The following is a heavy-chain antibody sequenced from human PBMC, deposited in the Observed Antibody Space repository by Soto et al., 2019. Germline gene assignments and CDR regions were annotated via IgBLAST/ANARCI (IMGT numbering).Heavy chain of an antibody. D-gene: IGHD1-26*01. V-gene: IGHV1-2*04. Sequence: ASVKVSCKASGYTFIGYYLHWVRQAPGQGLEWMGWINPNSAVTNYAQKFQDWVTITTDRSTGTAYMELSSLTSDDTAVYYCARVGAAINYFDYWGQGTQVTVSS. J-gene: IGHJ4*02. CDR2: INPNSAVT. CDR3: ARVGAAINYFDY. CDR1: GYTFIGYY.